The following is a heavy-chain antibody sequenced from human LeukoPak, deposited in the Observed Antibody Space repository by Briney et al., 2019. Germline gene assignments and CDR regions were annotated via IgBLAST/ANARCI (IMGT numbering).Heavy chain of an antibody. J-gene: IGHJ4*02. CDR2: IYYSGST. CDR1: GGSISSYY. Sequence: PSETLSLTCTVSGGSISSYYWSWIRQPPGKGLEWIGYIYYSGSTNYNPSLKSRVTISVDTSKNQFSLKLSSVTAADTAVYYCARDGGYCSGGSCYSDYWGQGTLVTVSS. CDR3: ARDGGYCSGGSCYSDY. D-gene: IGHD2-15*01. V-gene: IGHV4-59*12.